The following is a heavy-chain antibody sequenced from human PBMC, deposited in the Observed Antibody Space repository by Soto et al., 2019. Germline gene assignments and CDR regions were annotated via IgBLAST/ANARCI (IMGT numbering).Heavy chain of an antibody. J-gene: IGHJ3*02. CDR2: ISTSGGTS. CDR3: AEATATSGGSFEI. Sequence: PGGSLRLSCAASGFTFTSYVMSWVRQAPGKGLEWVSDISTSGGTSYYADSVKGRFTISRATSKNMVYLQMNSLTAGDTAFYQCAEATATSGGSFEIYGQVTMVAV. V-gene: IGHV3-23*01. CDR1: GFTFTSYV. D-gene: IGHD1-1*01.